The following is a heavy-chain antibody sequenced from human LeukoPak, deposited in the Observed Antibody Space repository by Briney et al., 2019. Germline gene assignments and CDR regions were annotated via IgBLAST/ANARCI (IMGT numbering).Heavy chain of an antibody. Sequence: GGSLRLSCTASGFTLGDYAMRWVSQAPGKGLEWVGFIRSKAYGGTTEYAASVKGRFTISRDDSKSIAYLQLNSLKTEDTAVYYCTRRTVTTDAFDIWGQGTTVTVSS. V-gene: IGHV3-49*04. CDR1: GFTLGDYA. D-gene: IGHD4-17*01. CDR2: IRSKAYGGTT. J-gene: IGHJ3*02. CDR3: TRRTVTTDAFDI.